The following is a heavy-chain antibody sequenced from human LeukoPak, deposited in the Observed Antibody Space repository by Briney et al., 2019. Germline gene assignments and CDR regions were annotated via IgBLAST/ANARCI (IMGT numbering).Heavy chain of an antibody. CDR3: AGLLWGANWFDP. V-gene: IGHV1-8*01. CDR1: GYTFTSYD. CDR2: INPNSGNT. J-gene: IGHJ5*02. Sequence: GASVKVSCKASGYTFTSYDINWVRQATGQGLEWMGWINPNSGNTSYAQKFQGRVTMTRNTSISTAYMELSSLRSEDTAVYYCAGLLWGANWFDPWGQGTLVTVSS. D-gene: IGHD7-27*01.